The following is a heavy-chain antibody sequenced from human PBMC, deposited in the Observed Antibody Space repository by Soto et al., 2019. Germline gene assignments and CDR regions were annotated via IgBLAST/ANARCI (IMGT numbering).Heavy chain of an antibody. V-gene: IGHV3-21*01. CDR2: ISSSSSYI. J-gene: IGHJ4*02. D-gene: IGHD6-19*01. CDR3: ARDLSGRAYYDY. Sequence: EVQLVESGGGLVKPGGTLRLSCAASGFTFSSYSMNWVRQAPGKGLEWVSYISSSSSYIHYADSVKGRVTISRDNAKNSLYLQMNSRRAEDTAVYYFARDLSGRAYYDYWGQGTLVTVSS. CDR1: GFTFSSYS.